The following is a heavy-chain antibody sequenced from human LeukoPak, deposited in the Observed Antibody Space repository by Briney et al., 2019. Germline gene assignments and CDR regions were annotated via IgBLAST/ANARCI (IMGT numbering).Heavy chain of an antibody. V-gene: IGHV3-30*18. D-gene: IGHD4-17*01. J-gene: IGHJ4*02. Sequence: GGSLRLSCAASGFTFSSYGMHWVRQAPGKGLEWVAVISYDGSNKYYADSVKGRFTISRDNSKNTLYLQMNSLRAEDTAVYYCANNGYGDYLGYWGQGTLVTVSS. CDR1: GFTFSSYG. CDR2: ISYDGSNK. CDR3: ANNGYGDYLGY.